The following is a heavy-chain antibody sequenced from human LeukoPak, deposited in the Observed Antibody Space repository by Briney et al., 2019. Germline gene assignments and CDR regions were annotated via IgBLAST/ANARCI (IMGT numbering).Heavy chain of an antibody. V-gene: IGHV4-59*11. J-gene: IGHJ3*02. CDR1: TDSFSSHY. CDR3: ARDVVTVTKGFDI. D-gene: IGHD4-17*01. CDR2: ISYIGST. Sequence: SETLSLACAVSTDSFSSHYWTWIRQPPGKGLEWIGYISYIGSTNYNPSLKSRVTISIDTSKNQFSLRLSSVTAADTAVYYCARDVVTVTKGFDIWGQGTMVSVSS.